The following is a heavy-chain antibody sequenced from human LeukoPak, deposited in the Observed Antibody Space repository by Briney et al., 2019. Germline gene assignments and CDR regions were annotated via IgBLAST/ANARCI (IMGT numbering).Heavy chain of an antibody. CDR2: IYYSGST. CDR3: ARSGYYYYYMDV. Sequence: PSETLSLTCTVSGDSFSYFYWSWIRQPPGKGLEWIGYIYYSGSTNYNPSLKSRVTISVDTSKNQFSLKLSSVTAADTAVYYCARSGYYYYYMDVWGKGTTVTVSS. CDR1: GDSFSYFY. D-gene: IGHD3-3*01. J-gene: IGHJ6*03. V-gene: IGHV4-59*01.